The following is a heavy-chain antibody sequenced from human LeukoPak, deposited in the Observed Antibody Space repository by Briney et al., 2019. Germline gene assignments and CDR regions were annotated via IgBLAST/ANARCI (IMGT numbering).Heavy chain of an antibody. CDR3: SRDNNWAFDY. CDR1: GFSFNNKG. V-gene: IGHV3-30*02. J-gene: IGHJ4*02. D-gene: IGHD1-1*01. CDR2: ILSDGGGV. Sequence: GGSLRLSCAASGFSFNNKGAHWVRQAPGKGLEWGALILSDGGGVFYSDSVKGRFTVSRESSQNTVYLQMSSLRIEDTAVYFCSRDNNWAFDYWGQGALVTVSS.